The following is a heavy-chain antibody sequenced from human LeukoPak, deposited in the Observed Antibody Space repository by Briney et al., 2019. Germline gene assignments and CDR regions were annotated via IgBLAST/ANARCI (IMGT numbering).Heavy chain of an antibody. D-gene: IGHD5-24*01. CDR1: QSIVSSRY. Sequence: GGSLRLSCAASQSIVSSRYMSWVRQAPGKGLEWVSIIYDGGKTYYADSVKGRFTIPRDNFKNTLYLQMNNLRAEDTAVYFCGRDDADVKNYGIQYWGQGTLVTVSS. CDR3: GRDDADVKNYGIQY. J-gene: IGHJ4*02. V-gene: IGHV3-53*01. CDR2: IYDGGKT.